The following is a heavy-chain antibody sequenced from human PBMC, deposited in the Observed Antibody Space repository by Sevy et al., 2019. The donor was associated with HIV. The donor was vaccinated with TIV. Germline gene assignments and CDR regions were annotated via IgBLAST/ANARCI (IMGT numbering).Heavy chain of an antibody. V-gene: IGHV3-11*06. CDR2: ISSSAFSS. D-gene: IGHD5-12*01. Sequence: GGSLRLSCVASGFTFSDSYMSWIRQAPGKGLEWVSQISSSAFSSNHADSVKGRFTISRDNAKNSRYLQMNGLGADDTAVYYCARDVLRFDLWGQGTLVTVSS. CDR3: ARDVLRFDL. CDR1: GFTFSDSY. J-gene: IGHJ5*02.